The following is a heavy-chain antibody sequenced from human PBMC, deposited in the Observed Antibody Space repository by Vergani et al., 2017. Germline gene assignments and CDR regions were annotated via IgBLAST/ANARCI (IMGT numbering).Heavy chain of an antibody. CDR2: TYYRSRWHN. Sequence: QVQLQQSGPGLVKPSQTLSLTCAISGDSVSNNNAAWIWIRQSPSIGFGWLGRTYYRSRWHNEYAVSVKSRITLKPDKAQNQFALQLNTVTPEYTALYYCASEYCFGGSCYSAWFDPWGQGTLVTVSS. CDR1: GDSVSNNNAA. J-gene: IGHJ5*02. CDR3: ASEYCFGGSCYSAWFDP. V-gene: IGHV6-1*01. D-gene: IGHD2-15*01.